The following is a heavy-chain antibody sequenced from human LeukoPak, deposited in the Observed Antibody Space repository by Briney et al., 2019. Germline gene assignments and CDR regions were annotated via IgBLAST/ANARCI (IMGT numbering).Heavy chain of an antibody. Sequence: GGSLRLSCAASGFTFSSYWMSWVRQAPGKGLEWVANIKQDGSEKYYVDSVKGRFTISRDNAKNSLYLQMNSLRAEDTAVYYCAEVPNYDFWSGYYRFGYWGQGTLVTVSS. CDR1: GFTFSSYW. V-gene: IGHV3-7*03. CDR3: AEVPNYDFWSGYYRFGY. J-gene: IGHJ4*02. D-gene: IGHD3-3*01. CDR2: IKQDGSEK.